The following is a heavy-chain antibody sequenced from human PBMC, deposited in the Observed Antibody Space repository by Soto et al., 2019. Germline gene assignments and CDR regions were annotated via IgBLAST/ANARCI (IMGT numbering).Heavy chain of an antibody. CDR1: GDSVYSNSAA. J-gene: IGHJ6*02. CDR3: ARDGEQLVIDYYYYGMDV. D-gene: IGHD6-6*01. V-gene: IGHV6-1*01. CDR2: TYYRSKWYN. Sequence: SQTLSLTCAISGDSVYSNSAAWNWIRQSPSRGLEWLGRTYYRSKWYNDYAVSVKSRITINPDTSKNQFSLQLNSVTPEDTAVYYCARDGEQLVIDYYYYGMDVWGQGTTVTVSS.